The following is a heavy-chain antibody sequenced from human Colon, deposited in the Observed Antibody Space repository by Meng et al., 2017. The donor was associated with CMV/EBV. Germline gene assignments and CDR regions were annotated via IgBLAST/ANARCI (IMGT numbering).Heavy chain of an antibody. CDR1: GFTFDDYT. J-gene: IGHJ4*02. Sequence: GESLKISCAASGFTFDDYTMHWVRQTPGKGLVWVSHINSDGRARRYADSVKGRFSISRDNAKNTLYLQMNSLRAEDTAVYYCTRGTDGWYPDYWGQGTQVTVSS. V-gene: IGHV3-74*01. D-gene: IGHD6-19*01. CDR2: INSDGRAR. CDR3: TRGTDGWYPDY.